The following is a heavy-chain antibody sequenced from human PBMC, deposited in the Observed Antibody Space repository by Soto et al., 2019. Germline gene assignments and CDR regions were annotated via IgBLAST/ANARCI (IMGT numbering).Heavy chain of an antibody. D-gene: IGHD3-10*01. CDR3: AKDRDFGELYAGTLDY. J-gene: IGHJ4*02. CDR2: ISGSGGST. Sequence: GGSLRLSCAASGFTFSSYAMSWVRQAPGKGLEWVSAISGSGGSTYYADSVKGRFTISRDNSKNTLYLQMNSLRAEDTAVYYCAKDRDFGELYAGTLDYWGQGTLVTVSS. CDR1: GFTFSSYA. V-gene: IGHV3-23*01.